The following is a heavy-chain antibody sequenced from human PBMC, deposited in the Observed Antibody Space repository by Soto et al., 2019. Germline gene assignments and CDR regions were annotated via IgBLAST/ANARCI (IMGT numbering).Heavy chain of an antibody. CDR1: GGSIRSYY. V-gene: IGHV4-59*01. D-gene: IGHD5-18*01. J-gene: IGHJ4*02. Sequence: TLSLTCTVSGGSIRSYYWTWIRQPPGKGLEWLGYIFYSGSTFYNPSLKSRVTISIHTSKSQFSLQLTSVTAAETAVYYCARGAGDTSIVDSWGQGTLVTVSS. CDR3: ARGAGDTSIVDS. CDR2: IFYSGST.